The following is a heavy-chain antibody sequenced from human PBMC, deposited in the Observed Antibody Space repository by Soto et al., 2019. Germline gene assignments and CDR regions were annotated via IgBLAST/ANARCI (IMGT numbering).Heavy chain of an antibody. CDR3: AKDYYYDSSGYYTPPDYGMDV. CDR2: ISYDGSNK. D-gene: IGHD3-22*01. Sequence: GGSLRLSCAASGFTFSSYGMHWVRQAPGKGLEWVAVISYDGSNKYYADSVKGRFTISRDNSKNTLYLQMNSLRAEDTAVYYCAKDYYYDSSGYYTPPDYGMDVWGQGTTVTVSS. CDR1: GFTFSSYG. V-gene: IGHV3-30*18. J-gene: IGHJ6*02.